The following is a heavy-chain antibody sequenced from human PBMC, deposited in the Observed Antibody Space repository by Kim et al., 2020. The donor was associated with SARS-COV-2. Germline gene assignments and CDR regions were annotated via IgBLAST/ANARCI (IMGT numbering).Heavy chain of an antibody. Sequence: GGSLRLSCAASGFTFSDYYMSWIRQAPGKGLEWVSYISSSGSTIYYADSVKGRFTISRDNAKNSLYLQMNSLRAEDTAVYYCARDYLAISLYYGMDVWGQGTTVTVSS. CDR2: ISSSGSTI. D-gene: IGHD3-9*01. J-gene: IGHJ6*02. CDR3: ARDYLAISLYYGMDV. CDR1: GFTFSDYY. V-gene: IGHV3-11*01.